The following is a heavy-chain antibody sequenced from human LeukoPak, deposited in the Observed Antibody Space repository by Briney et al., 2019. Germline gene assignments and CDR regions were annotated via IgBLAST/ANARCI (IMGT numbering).Heavy chain of an antibody. Sequence: PGGSQSLFCAACEFTYSDYHMKWVRQAPGKGLEWVSFISSSSGYIYYADSVEDRFTISRDNAKNSLYLQMNSLRVEDTAVYYCARGPLGGYNSAWFDPWGQGTLVTVSS. CDR2: ISSSSGYI. V-gene: IGHV3-21*01. D-gene: IGHD5-24*01. CDR1: EFTYSDYH. J-gene: IGHJ5*02. CDR3: ARGPLGGYNSAWFDP.